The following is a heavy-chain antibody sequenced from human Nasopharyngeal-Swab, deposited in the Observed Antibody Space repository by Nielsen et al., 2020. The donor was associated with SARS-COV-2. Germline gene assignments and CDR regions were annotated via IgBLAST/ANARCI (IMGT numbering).Heavy chain of an antibody. CDR1: GGSISSYY. D-gene: IGHD3-22*01. CDR2: IYYSGST. Sequence: SETLSLTCTVSGGSISSYYWSWIRQPPGKGLEWIGYIYYSGSTNYNPSLKSRVTISVDTSKNQFSLKLSSVTAADTAVYYCARESLLYYDSSGYRYWYFDFWGRGTLVTVSS. V-gene: IGHV4-59*13. CDR3: ARESLLYYDSSGYRYWYFDF. J-gene: IGHJ2*01.